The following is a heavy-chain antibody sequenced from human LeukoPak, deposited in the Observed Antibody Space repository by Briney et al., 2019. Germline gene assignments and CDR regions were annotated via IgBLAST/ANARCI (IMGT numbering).Heavy chain of an antibody. CDR2: ISYDGSNK. Sequence: GGSLRLSCAASGFTFSSYAMHWDRQAPGKGLEWVAVISYDGSNKYYADSVKGRFTISRDNSKNTLYLQMNSLRAEDTAVYYCARVVSPSSIDYWGQGTLVTVSS. CDR3: ARVVSPSSIDY. CDR1: GFTFSSYA. D-gene: IGHD2-2*01. V-gene: IGHV3-30-3*01. J-gene: IGHJ4*02.